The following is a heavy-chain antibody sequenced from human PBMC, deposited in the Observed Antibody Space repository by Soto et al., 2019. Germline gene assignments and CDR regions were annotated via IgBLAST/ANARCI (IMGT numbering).Heavy chain of an antibody. V-gene: IGHV1-58*01. J-gene: IGHJ6*02. D-gene: IGHD4-4*01. CDR3: AADTVRYYYYGMDV. CDR2: IVVGSGNT. CDR1: GFTFTSSA. Sequence: ASVKVSCKASGFTFTSSAVQWVRQARGQRLEWIGWIVVGSGNTNYAQKFQERVTITRDMSTSTAYMELSSLRSEDTAVYYCAADTVRYYYYGMDVWGQGTTVTVSS.